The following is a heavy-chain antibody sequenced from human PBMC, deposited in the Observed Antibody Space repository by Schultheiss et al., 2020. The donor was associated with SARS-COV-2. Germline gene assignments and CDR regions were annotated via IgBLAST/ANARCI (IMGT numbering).Heavy chain of an antibody. V-gene: IGHV4-38-2*01. CDR3: ARNLYDLGWFDP. D-gene: IGHD3-3*01. Sequence: SETLSLTCAVSGYSISSGYYWGWIRQPPGKGLEWIGSIYHSGSTYYNPSLKSRVTISVDTSKNQFSLKLSSVTAADTAVYYCARNLYDLGWFDPWGQGTLVTVSS. CDR1: GYSISSGYY. J-gene: IGHJ5*02. CDR2: IYHSGST.